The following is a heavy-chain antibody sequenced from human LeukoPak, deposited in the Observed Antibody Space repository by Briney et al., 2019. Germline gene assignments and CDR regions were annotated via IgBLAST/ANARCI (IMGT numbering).Heavy chain of an antibody. Sequence: SDTLSLTCSVSGGSISSYYSSWIRQPPGKGLEWIGYIYYSGSINYNPSLKSRVTISVDTSKNQLSLELSSVTAADTAVYYCVVGHNYFDYWGQGTLVTVSS. V-gene: IGHV4-59*07. CDR3: VVGHNYFDY. CDR1: GGSISSYY. CDR2: IYYSGSI. D-gene: IGHD2-15*01. J-gene: IGHJ4*02.